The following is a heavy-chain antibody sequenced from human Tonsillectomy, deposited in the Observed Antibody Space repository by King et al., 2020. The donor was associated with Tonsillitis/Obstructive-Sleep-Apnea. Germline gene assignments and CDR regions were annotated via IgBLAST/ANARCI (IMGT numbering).Heavy chain of an antibody. CDR2: IWYDGSKK. CDR3: ARDNNDFWSGYSHDAFDI. V-gene: IGHV3-33*01. Sequence: VQLVESGGGVVQPGRSLRLSCAASGFTFSSYGMHWVRQAPGKGLEWVAVIWYDGSKKYYADSVKGRFTISRDNSKNTLYLQMNSLRAEDTAVYYCARDNNDFWSGYSHDAFDIWGQGTMVTVSS. J-gene: IGHJ3*02. D-gene: IGHD3-3*01. CDR1: GFTFSSYG.